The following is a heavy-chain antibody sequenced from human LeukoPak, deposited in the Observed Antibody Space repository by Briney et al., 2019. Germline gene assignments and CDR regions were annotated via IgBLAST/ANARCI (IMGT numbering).Heavy chain of an antibody. Sequence: GASVKVSCKASGYSFTSYDLNWVRQATGQGLEWMGWINPNSGGTNYAQKFQGRVTMTRDTSISTAYMELSRLRSDDTAVYYCARPGYSFGYVLDYWGQGTLVTVSS. V-gene: IGHV1-2*02. CDR1: GYSFTSYD. CDR3: ARPGYSFGYVLDY. J-gene: IGHJ4*02. D-gene: IGHD5-18*01. CDR2: INPNSGGT.